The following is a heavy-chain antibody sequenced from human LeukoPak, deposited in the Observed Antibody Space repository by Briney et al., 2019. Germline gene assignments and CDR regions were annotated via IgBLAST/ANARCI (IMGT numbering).Heavy chain of an antibody. CDR1: GGSISSSSYC. CDR2: IYYSGST. Sequence: SETLSLTCTVSGGSISSSSYCWGWIRQPPGKGLEWIGSIYYSGSTYYNPSLKSRVTISVDTSKNQFSLKLSSVTAADTAVYYCARDSFMAPPWYCSSTSCPSFDYWGQGTLVTVSS. D-gene: IGHD2-2*01. J-gene: IGHJ4*02. V-gene: IGHV4-39*07. CDR3: ARDSFMAPPWYCSSTSCPSFDY.